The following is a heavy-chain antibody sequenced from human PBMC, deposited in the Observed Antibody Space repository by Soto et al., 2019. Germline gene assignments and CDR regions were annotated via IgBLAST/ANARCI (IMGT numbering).Heavy chain of an antibody. D-gene: IGHD6-19*01. CDR3: AKDDSGAPVAVAGYGYNWFDP. V-gene: IGHV3-23*01. Sequence: HPGGSLRLSCAASGFTFSSYAMSWVRQAPGKGLEWVSAISGSGGSTYYADSVKGRFTISRDNSKNTLYLQMNSLRAEDTAVYYCAKDDSGAPVAVAGYGYNWFDPWGQGTLVTSPQ. CDR1: GFTFSSYA. J-gene: IGHJ5*02. CDR2: ISGSGGST.